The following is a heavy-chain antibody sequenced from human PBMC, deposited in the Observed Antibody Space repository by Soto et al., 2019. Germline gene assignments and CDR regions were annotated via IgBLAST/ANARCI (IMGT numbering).Heavy chain of an antibody. J-gene: IGHJ4*01. CDR2: ISSSGDST. CDR3: AKDLKVYSSSNWALVDH. D-gene: IGHD6-13*01. V-gene: IGHV3-23*01. CDR1: GFTFNDYA. Sequence: EVQLLESGGGLVQPGGSLRLSCAASGFTFNDYAMSWVRQAPGKGLEWVSAISSSGDSTYYTESVKGRLTISRDNSKNTLSLQMNSLRAEDTAVYYCAKDLKVYSSSNWALVDHWGHGTLVTVSS.